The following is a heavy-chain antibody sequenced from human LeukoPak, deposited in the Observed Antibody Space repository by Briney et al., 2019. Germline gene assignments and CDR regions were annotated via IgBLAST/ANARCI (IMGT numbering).Heavy chain of an antibody. CDR2: INHSGST. CDR3: ARGLSRLPSGGY. Sequence: SETLSLTCAVYGGSFSGYYWSWIRQPPGKGLEWIGEINHSGSTNYNPSLKSRVTISVDTSKNQFSLKLSSVIAADTAVYYCARGLSRLPSGGYWGQGTLVTVSS. CDR1: GGSFSGYY. D-gene: IGHD2-15*01. V-gene: IGHV4-34*01. J-gene: IGHJ4*02.